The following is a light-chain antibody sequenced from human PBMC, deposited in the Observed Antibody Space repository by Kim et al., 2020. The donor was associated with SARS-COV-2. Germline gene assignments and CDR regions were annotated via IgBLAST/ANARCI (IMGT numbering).Light chain of an antibody. J-gene: IGKJ2*01. CDR3: QQYDNLPSYT. Sequence: DIQMTQSPSSLSASVGDRVTITCQASQDISNYLNWYQQKPGKAPKLLIYDASNLETGVPSRFSGSGSGTDFTFTISSLQPEDIATYYCQQYDNLPSYTFGQGTELEI. CDR1: QDISNY. V-gene: IGKV1-33*01. CDR2: DAS.